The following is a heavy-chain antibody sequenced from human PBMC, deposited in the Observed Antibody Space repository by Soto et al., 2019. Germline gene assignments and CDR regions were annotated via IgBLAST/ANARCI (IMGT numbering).Heavy chain of an antibody. D-gene: IGHD3-10*01. V-gene: IGHV1-18*01. CDR3: ARVVRGVVNWFDP. CDR2: IATHNSNK. J-gene: IGHJ5*02. CDR1: CHTFTNSG. Sequence: APVKVSSKTSCHTFTNSGLSWVRQAPGQGLEWMGWIATHNSNKNIARRLQGRLALTTDTSTSTAYMELKSLGQDDTAVYYCARVVRGVVNWFDPWGQGTLVTVS.